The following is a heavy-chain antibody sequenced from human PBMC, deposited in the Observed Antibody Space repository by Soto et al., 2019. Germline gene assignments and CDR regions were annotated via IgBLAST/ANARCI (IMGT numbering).Heavy chain of an antibody. Sequence: SETLSLTCTVSGGSISSYGYYWSWKRQHPGKGLEGTGYFDYSGSTYYNPSLKSRVTLSVDTCKNYLSLNLISVPAADTALCACARDRVGVTHFDYWGQGTLVTVSS. CDR3: ARDRVGVTHFDY. CDR1: GGSISSYGYY. CDR2: FDYSGST. D-gene: IGHD1-26*01. J-gene: IGHJ4*02. V-gene: IGHV4-31*03.